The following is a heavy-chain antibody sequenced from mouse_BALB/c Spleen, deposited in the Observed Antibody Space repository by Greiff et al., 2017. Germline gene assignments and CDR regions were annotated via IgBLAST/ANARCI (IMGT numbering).Heavy chain of an antibody. CDR1: GYTFTSYW. D-gene: IGHD1-1*01. V-gene: IGHV1-4*01. CDR3: ARVTVVAPDY. Sequence: QVQLQQSGAELVRPGSSVKISCKASGYTFTSYWMHWVKQRPGQGLEWIGYINPSTGYTEYNQKFKDKATLTADKSSSTAYMQLSSLTSEDSAVYYCARVTVVAPDYWGQGTTLTVSS. CDR2: INPSTGYT. J-gene: IGHJ2*01.